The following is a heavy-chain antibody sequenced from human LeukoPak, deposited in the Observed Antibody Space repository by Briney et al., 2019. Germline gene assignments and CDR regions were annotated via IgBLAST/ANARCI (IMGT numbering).Heavy chain of an antibody. J-gene: IGHJ1*01. CDR2: IYSGGST. CDR3: ARTVVVVAANLYFQH. V-gene: IGHV3-66*01. CDR1: GFTVSSNY. Sequence: GGSLRLSCAASGFTVSSNYMSWVRQAPGKGLEWGSVIYSGGSTYYADSVKGRFTISRDNSKNTLYLQMNSLRAEDTAVYYCARTVVVVAANLYFQHWGQGTLVTVSS. D-gene: IGHD2-15*01.